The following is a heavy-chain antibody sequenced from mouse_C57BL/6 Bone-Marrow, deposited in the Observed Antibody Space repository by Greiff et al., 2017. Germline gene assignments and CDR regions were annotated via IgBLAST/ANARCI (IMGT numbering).Heavy chain of an antibody. V-gene: IGHV1-15*01. CDR3: TRGGYYGSSYGYFDV. J-gene: IGHJ1*03. D-gene: IGHD1-1*01. CDR1: GYTFTDYE. Sequence: VQLQQSGAELVRPGASVTLSCKASGYTFTDYEMHWVKQTPVHGLEWIGAIDPETGGTAYNQKFKGKAILTADKSSSTAYMELSSLTSEDSAVYYCTRGGYYGSSYGYFDVWGTGTTVTVSS. CDR2: IDPETGGT.